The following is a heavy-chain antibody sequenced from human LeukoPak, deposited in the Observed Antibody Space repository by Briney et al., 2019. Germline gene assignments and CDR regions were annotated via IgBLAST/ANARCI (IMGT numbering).Heavy chain of an antibody. Sequence: VRLGGSLRLSCAASGFTFSDYYMSWIRQAPGKGLEWVSYISSSGSTIYYTDSVKGRFTISRDNAKKSLYLQMNSLRGEDTAMYYCARDVAADDIWGQGTMVTVSS. CDR2: ISSSGSTI. J-gene: IGHJ3*02. D-gene: IGHD6-25*01. CDR1: GFTFSDYY. V-gene: IGHV3-11*04. CDR3: ARDVAADDI.